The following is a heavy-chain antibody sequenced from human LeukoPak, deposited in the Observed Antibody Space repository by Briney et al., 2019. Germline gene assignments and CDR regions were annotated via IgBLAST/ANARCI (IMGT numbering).Heavy chain of an antibody. J-gene: IGHJ4*02. V-gene: IGHV3-48*04. CDR1: GFTFSSYA. CDR2: ISSSSSTI. CDR3: ARDPEDYGGSL. D-gene: IGHD4-23*01. Sequence: PGGSLRLSCAASGFTFSSYAMSWVRQAPGKGLEWVSYISSSSSTIYYADSVKGRFTISRDNAKNSLYLQMNSLRAEDTAVYYCARDPEDYGGSLWGQGTLVTVSS.